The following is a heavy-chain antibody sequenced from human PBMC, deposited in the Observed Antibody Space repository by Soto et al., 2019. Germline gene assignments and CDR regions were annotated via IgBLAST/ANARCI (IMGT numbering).Heavy chain of an antibody. D-gene: IGHD3-22*01. Sequence: PSETLSLTYTVSGGTISNYYWSWIRQPPGKGLEWIGYIYYSGSTNYNPSLKSRVTISVDTSKNQFSLKLNSVTAADTAVYYCARGAPFYHHDSSGYFPHIWGQGTMVTVSS. CDR1: GGTISNYY. CDR2: IYYSGST. CDR3: ARGAPFYHHDSSGYFPHI. J-gene: IGHJ3*02. V-gene: IGHV4-59*08.